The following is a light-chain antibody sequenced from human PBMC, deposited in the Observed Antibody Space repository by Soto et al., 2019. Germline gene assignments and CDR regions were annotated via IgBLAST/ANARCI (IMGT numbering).Light chain of an antibody. J-gene: IGKJ1*01. CDR1: ENIASD. V-gene: IGKV1-39*01. Sequence: DIQMTQSPSSLSASGGDRVTITCRASENIASDLNWYQQKPGKAPTLLVYAASSLESGAPPRFSGTVSGTDFTLTITSLQPDDLATYFCQQSYSTPWTFGQGTKVEL. CDR3: QQSYSTPWT. CDR2: AAS.